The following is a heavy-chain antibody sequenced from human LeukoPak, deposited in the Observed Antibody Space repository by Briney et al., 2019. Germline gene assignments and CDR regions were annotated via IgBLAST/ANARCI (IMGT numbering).Heavy chain of an antibody. CDR3: ARAGYSSTWSHDYYYMDV. Sequence: PSETLSLTCTVSGYSISSGYYWGWIRQPPGKGLEWIGSIYHSGSTYYNPSLKSRVTISVDTSNNQFSLKLSSVTAADTAVYYCARAGYSSTWSHDYYYMDVWGKGTTVTVSS. CDR2: IYHSGST. D-gene: IGHD6-13*01. V-gene: IGHV4-38-2*02. CDR1: GYSISSGYY. J-gene: IGHJ6*03.